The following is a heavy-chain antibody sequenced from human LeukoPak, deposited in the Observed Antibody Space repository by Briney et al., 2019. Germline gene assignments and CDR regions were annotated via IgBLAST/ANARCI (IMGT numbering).Heavy chain of an antibody. Sequence: SETLSLTCAVYGGSFSGYYWSWIRQPPGKGLEWIGEINHSGSTNYSPSLKSRVTISVDTSKNQFSLKLSSVTAADTAVYYCAREVSYGSGSFADFWGQGTLVTVSS. CDR3: AREVSYGSGSFADF. CDR1: GGSFSGYY. D-gene: IGHD3-10*01. V-gene: IGHV4-34*01. CDR2: INHSGST. J-gene: IGHJ4*02.